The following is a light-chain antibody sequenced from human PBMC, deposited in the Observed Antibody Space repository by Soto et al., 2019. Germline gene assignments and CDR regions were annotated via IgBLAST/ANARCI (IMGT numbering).Light chain of an antibody. CDR2: GAS. V-gene: IGKV3-20*01. J-gene: IGKJ3*01. CDR3: QQYGSSPFT. Sequence: EIVLTQSPGTLSLSPGERATLSCRASQSVSSSYLAWYQQKPGQAPRLLIYGASSRATGIPDRFSGSGSGTDFTLTSSRLEPEDFAVYYCQQYGSSPFTFGPGTKVAIK. CDR1: QSVSSSY.